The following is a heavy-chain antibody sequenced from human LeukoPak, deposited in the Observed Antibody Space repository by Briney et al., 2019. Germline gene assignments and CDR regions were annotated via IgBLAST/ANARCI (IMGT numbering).Heavy chain of an antibody. Sequence: GVSVTLSCAASVFTFISYAISWVRQAPWKGLEWVSAISDSGGSTYYADSVKGRFTISRDNSKNTLYLQMNSLRAEDTAVYYCAKGEKTRPFGGVIDYWGQGTLVTVSS. CDR2: ISDSGGST. CDR1: VFTFISYA. D-gene: IGHD3-16*02. J-gene: IGHJ4*02. V-gene: IGHV3-23*01. CDR3: AKGEKTRPFGGVIDY.